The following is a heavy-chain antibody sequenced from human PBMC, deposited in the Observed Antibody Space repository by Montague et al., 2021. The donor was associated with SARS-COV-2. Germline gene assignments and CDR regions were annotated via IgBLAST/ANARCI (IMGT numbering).Heavy chain of an antibody. CDR1: GGSFSGYY. J-gene: IGHJ6*03. CDR2: INDGGFI. V-gene: IGHV4-34*01. D-gene: IGHD3-22*01. CDR3: ARGNPQPVTVIVVVNFFFYMDV. Sequence: SETLSLTCAVYGGSFSGYYWTWIRQSPGQGLEWIGEINDGGFINYNPSLKSRVAISVDTSKNQFSLKLRSVTAADSAVYYCARGNPQPVTVIVVVNFFFYMDVWGKGTTVTVSS.